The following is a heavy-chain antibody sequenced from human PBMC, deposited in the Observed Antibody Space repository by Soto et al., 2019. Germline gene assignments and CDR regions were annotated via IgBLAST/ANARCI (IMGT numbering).Heavy chain of an antibody. CDR3: AKRGQGLRYFDS. J-gene: IGHJ4*02. CDR2: VGESGGSK. V-gene: IGHV3-23*01. D-gene: IGHD2-21*02. CDR1: GFTFKNYV. Sequence: EVQLLESGGGLVQPGGSLRLSCAASGFTFKNYVMGWVRQSPGKGLEWVAAVGESGGSKYYAESARDRFTISRDNVKKTVLLQMNNLRVDDSAVYYCAKRGQGLRYFDSWGQGTLVTASS.